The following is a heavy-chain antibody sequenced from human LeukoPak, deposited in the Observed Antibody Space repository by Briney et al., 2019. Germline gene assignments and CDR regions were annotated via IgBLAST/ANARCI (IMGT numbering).Heavy chain of an antibody. D-gene: IGHD3-10*01. Sequence: PGGSLRLSCAASGFTFSSYAMSWVRQAPGKGLEWVAVIWYDGSNKYYADSVKGRFTISRDNSKNTLYLQMNSLRAEDTAVYYCARENGSGALDYWGQGTLVTVSS. CDR2: IWYDGSNK. V-gene: IGHV3-33*08. J-gene: IGHJ4*02. CDR3: ARENGSGALDY. CDR1: GFTFSSYA.